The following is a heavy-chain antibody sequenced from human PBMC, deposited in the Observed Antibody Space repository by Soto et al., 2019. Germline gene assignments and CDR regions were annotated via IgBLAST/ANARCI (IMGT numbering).Heavy chain of an antibody. Sequence: QVQLQQWGAGLLKPSETLSLTCAVYGGSFSGYYWSWIRQPPGKGLEWIGEINHSGSTHYNPSLKSRVTISVDTSKNQFSMKLSSVTAADTAVYYFAGTVTTSRYGPTEYYFDYWGQGTLVTVSS. V-gene: IGHV4-34*01. J-gene: IGHJ4*02. CDR3: AGTVTTSRYGPTEYYFDY. CDR1: GGSFSGYY. D-gene: IGHD4-17*01. CDR2: INHSGST.